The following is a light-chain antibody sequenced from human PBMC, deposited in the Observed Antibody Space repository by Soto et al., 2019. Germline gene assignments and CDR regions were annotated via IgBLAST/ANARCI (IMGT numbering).Light chain of an antibody. Sequence: IKMGKSPPALSATERDKVTNTFRASQSISSWLAWYQQKPGKAPKLLIYDASSLESGVPSRFSGSGSGTEFTLTISSLQPDDFAVYCCQQRSNLPWTFGQGTKVDIK. CDR3: QQRSNLPWT. J-gene: IGKJ1*01. CDR1: QSISSW. CDR2: DAS. V-gene: IGKV1-5*01.